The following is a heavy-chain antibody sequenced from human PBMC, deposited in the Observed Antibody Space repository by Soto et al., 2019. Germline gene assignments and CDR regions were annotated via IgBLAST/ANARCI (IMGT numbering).Heavy chain of an antibody. Sequence: PGGSLRLSCAASGFTFSSYAMHWVRQAPGKGLEWVAVISYDGSNKYYADSVKGRFTISRDNSKNTLYLQMNSLRAEDTAVYYCARTPDTTEYFDYWGQGTLVTVSS. CDR2: ISYDGSNK. CDR1: GFTFSSYA. CDR3: ARTPDTTEYFDY. J-gene: IGHJ4*02. V-gene: IGHV3-30-3*01. D-gene: IGHD4-4*01.